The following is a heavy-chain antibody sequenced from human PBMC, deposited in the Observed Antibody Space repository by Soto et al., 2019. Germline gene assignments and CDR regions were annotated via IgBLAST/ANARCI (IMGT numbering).Heavy chain of an antibody. CDR1: GFTLSKAW. CDR3: VTDQGYIQH. J-gene: IGHJ1*01. V-gene: IGHV3-15*07. Sequence: EVQVVESGGGLVKPGGSLRLSCATSGFTLSKAWMNWVRQAPGKGLEWVGRIRSTTDGGTTDYAAPVKGRFTISRDDLKNTLYLQMNSLKTEDTAVYYCVTDQGYIQHWGQGTLVTVSS. D-gene: IGHD6-13*01. CDR2: IRSTTDGGTT.